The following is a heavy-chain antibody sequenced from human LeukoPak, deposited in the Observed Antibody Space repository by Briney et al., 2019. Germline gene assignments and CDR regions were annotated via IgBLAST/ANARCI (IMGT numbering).Heavy chain of an antibody. D-gene: IGHD3-22*01. CDR3: AKGRYDSSGPANTFDY. CDR1: GLTFSCYA. CDR2: ISGSGSST. V-gene: IGHV3-23*01. Sequence: PGGSLGLSCAASGLTFSCYAMSRVRQTPGKGLEWVSRISGSGSSTYYADSLKGQFNISRDNSKNTLYLQMNNLRAEDTALYYCAKGRYDSSGPANTFDYWGQGTLVTVSS. J-gene: IGHJ4*02.